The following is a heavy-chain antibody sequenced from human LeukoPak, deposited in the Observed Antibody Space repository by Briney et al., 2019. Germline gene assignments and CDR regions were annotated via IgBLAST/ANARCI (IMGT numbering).Heavy chain of an antibody. Sequence: ASVKVSCKASGYTLTDYYMHWVRQAPGQGLEWMGRINPNSGGTNYAQKFQGRVTMTRDTSISTVYMELSRLRSDDTAVYYCARVGYYESSGYYEYWGQGTPVTVSS. J-gene: IGHJ4*02. CDR1: GYTLTDYY. CDR2: INPNSGGT. CDR3: ARVGYYESSGYYEY. D-gene: IGHD3-22*01. V-gene: IGHV1-2*06.